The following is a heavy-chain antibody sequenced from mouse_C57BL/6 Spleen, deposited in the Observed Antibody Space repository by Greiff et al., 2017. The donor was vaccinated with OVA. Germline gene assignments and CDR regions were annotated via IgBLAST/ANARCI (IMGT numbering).Heavy chain of an antibody. J-gene: IGHJ1*03. CDR2: TFYSGIT. V-gene: IGHV3-3*01. Sequence: EVMLVESGPSLVRPSQTLSLTCTVTGFSINSDCYWIWIRQFPGNKLEYIGYTFYSGITYYNPSLESRTYITRDTAKNQFSLKLSSVTTEDTATCCCARGSSYWYFDVWGTGTTVTVSS. CDR3: ARGSSYWYFDV. D-gene: IGHD1-1*01. CDR1: GFSINSDCY.